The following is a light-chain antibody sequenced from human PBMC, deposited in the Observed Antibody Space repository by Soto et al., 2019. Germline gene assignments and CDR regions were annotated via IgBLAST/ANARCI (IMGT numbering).Light chain of an antibody. Sequence: EIVLTQSPGTLSLSPGERATLSCRASQTVNSNYLAWYQQRAGQAPRLLIYGACTRAADIPDRFSGSGSGTDFTLTISRLEPEDFAVYYCQQYDRSPLITFGGGTKVEIK. J-gene: IGKJ4*01. CDR3: QQYDRSPLIT. CDR2: GAC. V-gene: IGKV3-20*01. CDR1: QTVNSNY.